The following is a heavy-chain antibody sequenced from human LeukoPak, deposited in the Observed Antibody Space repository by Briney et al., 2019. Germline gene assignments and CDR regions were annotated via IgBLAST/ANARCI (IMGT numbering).Heavy chain of an antibody. J-gene: IGHJ4*02. D-gene: IGHD6-19*01. CDR3: ARDGRAGSLFAY. CDR2: ISYSGST. Sequence: SETLSLTCNVSGASISDYYWSWIRQPPGKGLEWVGYISYSGSTNYNPSLKSRVTISVDTSKNQFSLKLSSVTAADTAIYYCARDGRAGSLFAYWGQGTLVTVSS. V-gene: IGHV4-59*01. CDR1: GASISDYY.